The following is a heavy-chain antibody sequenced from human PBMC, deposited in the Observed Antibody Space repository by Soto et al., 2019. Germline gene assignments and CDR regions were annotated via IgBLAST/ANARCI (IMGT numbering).Heavy chain of an antibody. CDR1: GGSTSSYY. Sequence: PSETLSRTFTVSGGSTSSYYWSWIRHPAWKELEWIGRIYTSGSTNYNPSLKRPDTMSVDTTKNQLSLQLSSVTSSGTGCYCWLRAGTVTPYYYGMDVWGKGPTVTVSS. V-gene: IGHV4-4*07. CDR2: IYTSGST. J-gene: IGHJ6*04. D-gene: IGHD4-17*01. CDR3: LRAGTVTPYYYGMDV.